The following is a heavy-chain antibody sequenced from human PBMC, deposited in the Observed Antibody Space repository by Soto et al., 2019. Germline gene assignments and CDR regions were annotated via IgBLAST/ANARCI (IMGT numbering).Heavy chain of an antibody. CDR3: ARGVPGDGVALYYFDY. J-gene: IGHJ4*02. CDR2: IYHSGST. D-gene: IGHD2-21*01. V-gene: IGHV4-30-2*01. CDR1: GGSISSGGYS. Sequence: SETLSLTCAVSGGSISSGGYSWSWIRQPPGKGLEWIGYIYHSGSTYYNPSLKSRVTISVDRSKNQFSLKLSSVTAADTAVYYFARGVPGDGVALYYFDYWGQGTLVTVSS.